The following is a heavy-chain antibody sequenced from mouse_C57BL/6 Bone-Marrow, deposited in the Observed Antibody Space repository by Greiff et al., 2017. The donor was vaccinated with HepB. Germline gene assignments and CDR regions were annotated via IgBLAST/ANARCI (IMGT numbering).Heavy chain of an antibody. CDR2: ISSGSSTI. V-gene: IGHV5-17*01. CDR3: SRGVFPRGTAIGYAMDY. CDR1: GFTFSDYG. D-gene: IGHD3-3*01. J-gene: IGHJ4*01. Sequence: EVQRVESGGGLVKPGGSLKLSCAASGFTFSDYGMHWVRQAPEKGLEWVAYISSGSSTIYYADTVKGRFTISRDNAKNTLFLQMTSLRSEDTAIYFCSRGVFPRGTAIGYAMDYWGQGTSVTVSS.